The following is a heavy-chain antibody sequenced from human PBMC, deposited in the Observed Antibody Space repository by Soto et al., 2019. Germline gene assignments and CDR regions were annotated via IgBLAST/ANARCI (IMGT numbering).Heavy chain of an antibody. CDR2: TYYRSKWYN. CDR1: GDSVSSNGAA. CDR3: ARVDSSGWYVDY. V-gene: IGHV6-1*01. J-gene: IGHJ4*02. D-gene: IGHD6-19*01. Sequence: SQTLARTCAISGDSVSSNGAAWKWIRQSASRALELLGRTYYRSKWYNDYAESVKRRITINPDTSKNQFSLQLNSVAPEDTAVYYCARVDSSGWYVDYWGQRTLVTVSS.